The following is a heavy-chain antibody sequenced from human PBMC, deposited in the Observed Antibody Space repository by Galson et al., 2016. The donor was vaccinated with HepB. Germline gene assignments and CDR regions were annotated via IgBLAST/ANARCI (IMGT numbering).Heavy chain of an antibody. Sequence: SETLSLTCAVSGESFSGYFWTWIRQPPGKGLEWIGEITHTGSPNYNASLKSRVTISVDTPKSHFSLTLNSVTAADTAVYNCARGPHSDWPLGAYWGQGTLVTVSS. CDR2: ITHTGSP. V-gene: IGHV4-34*01. CDR1: GESFSGYF. D-gene: IGHD6-19*01. J-gene: IGHJ4*02. CDR3: ARGPHSDWPLGAY.